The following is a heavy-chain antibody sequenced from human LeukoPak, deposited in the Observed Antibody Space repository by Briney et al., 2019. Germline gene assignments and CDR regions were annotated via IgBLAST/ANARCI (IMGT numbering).Heavy chain of an antibody. Sequence: GESLKISCKASGYSFTNFWIGWVRQTPGKGLEWIGSMYPGNSDTRYSPSFQGHVTISADSSSTTAYLQWSSLKASDTAMFYCAGTVGGDYFDYWGQGTLVTVSS. D-gene: IGHD3-16*01. J-gene: IGHJ4*02. CDR3: AGTVGGDYFDY. CDR2: MYPGNSDT. V-gene: IGHV5-51*01. CDR1: GYSFTNFW.